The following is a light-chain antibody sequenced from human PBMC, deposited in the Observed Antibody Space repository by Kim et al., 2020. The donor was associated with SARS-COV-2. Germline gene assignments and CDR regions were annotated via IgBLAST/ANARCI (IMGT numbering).Light chain of an antibody. J-gene: IGKJ1*01. CDR2: AAS. V-gene: IGKV1-27*01. Sequence: DRLTITCRASQDISHYLAWSQQKPGEAPTLLIYAASALHSEVPSRFSGSGSGTDFTLTISSLQPEDVATFYCQSYNSAPWTFGQGTKVDIK. CDR1: QDISHY. CDR3: QSYNSAPWT.